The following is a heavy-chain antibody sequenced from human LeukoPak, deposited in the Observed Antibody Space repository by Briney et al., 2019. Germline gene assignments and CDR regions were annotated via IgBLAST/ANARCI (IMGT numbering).Heavy chain of an antibody. D-gene: IGHD6-25*01. CDR2: INPISGGT. J-gene: IGHJ4*02. CDR3: AREDGSFDF. CDR1: GYTFTGYY. Sequence: ASVKVSCKASGYTFTGYYIHWVRQAPGQGLEWMGWINPISGGTNYAEKFQGRVTTTRDTSINTAYMEVTRLTSDDTAVYYCAREDGSFDFWGQGTLVIVSS. V-gene: IGHV1-2*02.